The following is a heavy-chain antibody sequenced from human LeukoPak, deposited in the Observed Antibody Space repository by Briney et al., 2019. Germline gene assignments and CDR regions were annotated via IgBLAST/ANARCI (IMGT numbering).Heavy chain of an antibody. Sequence: GGSLRLSCAASGFTFSSYAMSWVRQAPGKGLEWVSTISGGGDNTYYADSVKGRFTISRDNSKNTLYLQMNRLRTEDTALYYCATDRGWRTSGYYLYYFEYWGQGTLVTYSS. CDR2: ISGGGDNT. V-gene: IGHV3-23*01. CDR1: GFTFSSYA. CDR3: ATDRGWRTSGYYLYYFEY. J-gene: IGHJ4*02. D-gene: IGHD3-3*01.